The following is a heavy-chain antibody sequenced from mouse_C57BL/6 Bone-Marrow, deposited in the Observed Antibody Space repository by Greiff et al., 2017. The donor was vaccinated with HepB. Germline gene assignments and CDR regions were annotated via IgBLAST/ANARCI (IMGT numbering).Heavy chain of an antibody. D-gene: IGHD1-1*01. CDR2: IDPSDSYT. V-gene: IGHV1-69*01. CDR3: AREFPYYGSSSAWFAY. Sequence: QVQLKHPGAELVMPGASVKLSCKASGYTFTSYWMHWVKQRPGQGLEWIGEIDPSDSYTNYNQKFKGKSTLTVDKSSSTAYMQLSSLTSEDSAVYYCAREFPYYGSSSAWFAYWGQGTLVTVSA. J-gene: IGHJ3*01. CDR1: GYTFTSYW.